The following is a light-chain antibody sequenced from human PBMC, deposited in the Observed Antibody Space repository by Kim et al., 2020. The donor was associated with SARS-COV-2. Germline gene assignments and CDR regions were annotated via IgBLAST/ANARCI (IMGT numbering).Light chain of an antibody. CDR3: GTWDSSLSVGL. J-gene: IGLJ2*01. V-gene: IGLV1-51*01. CDR1: SSNIGNNY. CDR2: EYN. Sequence: QSVLTQPPSVSAAPGQKVTISCSGSSSNIGNNYVSWYQQLPGTAPKLLIYEYNKRPSGIPDRFSGSKSGTSATLGITGLQTGDEADYYCGTWDSSLSVGLFGGGTKLTVL.